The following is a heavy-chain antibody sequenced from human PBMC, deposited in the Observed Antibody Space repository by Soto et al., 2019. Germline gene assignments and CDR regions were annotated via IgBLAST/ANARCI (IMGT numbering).Heavy chain of an antibody. CDR3: ARDRTGTTLGYFDY. Sequence: QVQLVQSGAEVKKPGSSVKVSCKSSGGTFSTFPINWVRQAPGQGLEWMGAILPVSGTTNYAQKFQGRVTFSADESTTTAYMEVSGLRSEDTAVYYCARDRTGTTLGYFDYWGQGTRVTVSS. J-gene: IGHJ4*02. D-gene: IGHD1-7*01. V-gene: IGHV1-69*12. CDR1: GGTFSTFP. CDR2: ILPVSGTT.